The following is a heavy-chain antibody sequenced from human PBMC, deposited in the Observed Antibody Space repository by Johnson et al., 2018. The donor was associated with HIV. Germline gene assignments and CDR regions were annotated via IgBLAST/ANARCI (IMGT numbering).Heavy chain of an antibody. J-gene: IGHJ3*02. CDR2: IIFDGVYK. D-gene: IGHD6-6*01. CDR3: AREYSSLSQGAFDI. CDR1: GFPFRDSA. V-gene: IGHV3-30-3*01. Sequence: QVQLVESGGGLIQPGGSLRLSCAASGFPFRDSAMHWVRQAPGRGMEWLAVIIFDGVYKHHAESVRGRFTISRDNSKATLYLQMNSLRAEDTAVYYCAREYSSLSQGAFDIWGQGTMVTVSS.